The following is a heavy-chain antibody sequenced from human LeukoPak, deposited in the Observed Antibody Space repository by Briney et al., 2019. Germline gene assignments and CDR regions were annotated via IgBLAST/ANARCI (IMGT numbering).Heavy chain of an antibody. Sequence: GGSLRLSCAASGFTFSSDPMNWLRQAPGKGLERISNIRSDGEAFYADSVRGRFTISRDNAKNSLYLQMNSLREEDTAVYYCVRDVHWAFDMWGQGTMVTVSS. CDR1: GFTFSSDP. CDR3: VRDVHWAFDM. CDR2: IRSDGEAF. V-gene: IGHV3-48*02. J-gene: IGHJ3*02. D-gene: IGHD6-6*01.